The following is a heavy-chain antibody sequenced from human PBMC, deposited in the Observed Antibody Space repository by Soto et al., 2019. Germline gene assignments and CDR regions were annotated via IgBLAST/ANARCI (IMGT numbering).Heavy chain of an antibody. Sequence: QVQLVQSGAEVRKPGSSVKVSCKASGGTFSRHAISWVRQAPGQGLEWMGGIIPIFGTANHDQKFQGRVTIIADESTSTVYLELSSLRSEDTAMYYCARGWGYDSNDYYYAYWGQGPLVIVSS. J-gene: IGHJ4*02. D-gene: IGHD3-22*01. V-gene: IGHV1-69*01. CDR3: ARGWGYDSNDYYYAY. CDR2: IIPIFGTA. CDR1: GGTFSRHA.